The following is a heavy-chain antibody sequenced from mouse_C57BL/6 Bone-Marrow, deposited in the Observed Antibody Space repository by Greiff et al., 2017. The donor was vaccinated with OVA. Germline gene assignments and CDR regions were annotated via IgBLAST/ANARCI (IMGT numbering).Heavy chain of an antibody. CDR2: IYPRSGNT. J-gene: IGHJ3*01. Sequence: VQLQQSGAELARPGASVKLSCKASGYTFTSYGISWVKQRTGQGLEWIGEIYPRSGNTYYNEKFKGKATLTADKSSSTAYMELRSLTSEDSAVYFCARSDDYDRGDAYWGQGTLVTVSA. V-gene: IGHV1-81*01. CDR3: ARSDDYDRGDAY. CDR1: GYTFTSYG. D-gene: IGHD2-4*01.